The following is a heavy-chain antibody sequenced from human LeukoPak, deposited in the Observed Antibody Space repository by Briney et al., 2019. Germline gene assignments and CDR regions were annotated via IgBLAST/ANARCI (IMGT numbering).Heavy chain of an antibody. J-gene: IGHJ4*02. Sequence: SETLSLTCTVSGGSISTYYWSWIRQPPGKGLEWIGYIYYSGSTNYNPSLKSRVTISLDRSKNQLSLKLSSVTGADTAVYYCAWKGLTAGLDYWGQGALVTVSS. CDR1: GGSISTYY. CDR2: IYYSGST. V-gene: IGHV4-59*01. CDR3: AWKGLTAGLDY. D-gene: IGHD5-18*01.